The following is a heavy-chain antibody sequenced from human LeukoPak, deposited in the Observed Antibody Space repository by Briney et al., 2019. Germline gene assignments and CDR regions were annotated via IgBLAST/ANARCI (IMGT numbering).Heavy chain of an antibody. Sequence: GESLKISCKGSGYAFTTNWIGWVRQMPGKGLEWMGIIYPADSDTRYSPSFQGQVTISADKSISTAYLQWNSLKASDTAMYYCAGPGYRGSLEYWGQGTLVTVSS. D-gene: IGHD1-26*01. CDR1: GYAFTTNW. CDR2: IYPADSDT. V-gene: IGHV5-51*01. CDR3: AGPGYRGSLEY. J-gene: IGHJ4*02.